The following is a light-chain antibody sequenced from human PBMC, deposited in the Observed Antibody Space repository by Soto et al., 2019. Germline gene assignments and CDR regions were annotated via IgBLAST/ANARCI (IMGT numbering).Light chain of an antibody. J-gene: IGLJ1*01. V-gene: IGLV2-14*01. CDR1: SGDVGGYDY. Sequence: QSALTQPASVSGSPGQSIAISCTGTSGDVGGYDYVSWYQQHPDKAPKLMIYEVTKRPSWVSNRFSGSKSGNTASLTISGLQPEDEADYYCSSHTSGSTRVFGSGTKLPS. CDR2: EVT. CDR3: SSHTSGSTRV.